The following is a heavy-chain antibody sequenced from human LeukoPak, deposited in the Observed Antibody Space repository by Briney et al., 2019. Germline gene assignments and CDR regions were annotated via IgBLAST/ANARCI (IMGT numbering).Heavy chain of an antibody. J-gene: IGHJ3*02. CDR3: AGWPIFSDAFHI. Sequence: GGSLRFSCAASGFTFSNYWMSWVRQAPGKGLEWVANIKQDGSEKYYVDSVKGRFTISRDNAKNSLYVQMNSLRAEDTAVYYCAGWPIFSDAFHIWGQGTMVTVSS. CDR2: IKQDGSEK. V-gene: IGHV3-7*01. CDR1: GFTFSNYW. D-gene: IGHD2-15*01.